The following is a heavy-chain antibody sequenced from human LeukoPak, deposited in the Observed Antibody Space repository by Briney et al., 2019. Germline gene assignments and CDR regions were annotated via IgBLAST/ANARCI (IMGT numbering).Heavy chain of an antibody. J-gene: IGHJ4*02. V-gene: IGHV3-33*06. CDR2: IWYDGSNK. Sequence: PGRSLRLSCAASGFTFSSYGMHWVRQAPGKGLEWVAVIWYDGSNKYYADSVKGRFTISRYNSKNKLYLQMNRLRAEDTAVYYCAKDLYYYDSSGLPPFDYWGQGTLVTVSS. CDR1: GFTFSSYG. D-gene: IGHD3-22*01. CDR3: AKDLYYYDSSGLPPFDY.